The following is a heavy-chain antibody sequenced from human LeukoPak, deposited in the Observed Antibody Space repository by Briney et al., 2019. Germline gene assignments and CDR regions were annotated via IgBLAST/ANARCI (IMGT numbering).Heavy chain of an antibody. CDR1: GGSFSGYY. Sequence: SETLSLTCAVYGGSFSGYYWSWIRQPPGKGLEWIGEINHSGSTNYNPSLKSRVTISVDTSKNQFSLKLSSVTAADTAVYYCARDLTIVEDWFDPWGQGTLVTVSS. J-gene: IGHJ5*02. D-gene: IGHD3-22*01. CDR3: ARDLTIVEDWFDP. V-gene: IGHV4-34*01. CDR2: INHSGST.